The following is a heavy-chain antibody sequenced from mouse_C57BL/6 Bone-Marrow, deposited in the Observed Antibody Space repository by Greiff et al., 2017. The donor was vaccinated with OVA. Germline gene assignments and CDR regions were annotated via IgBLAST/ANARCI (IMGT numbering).Heavy chain of an antibody. CDR3: TSYGNFDY. V-gene: IGHV14-4*01. Sequence: EVKLVESGAELVRPGASVKLSCTASGFNIKDDYMHWVKQRPEQGLEWIGWIDPENGDTEYAPKFQGKATITADTSSNTAYLQLSSLTSEDTAVYYCTSYGNFDYRGQGTTLTVSS. D-gene: IGHD2-1*01. J-gene: IGHJ2*01. CDR2: IDPENGDT. CDR1: GFNIKDDY.